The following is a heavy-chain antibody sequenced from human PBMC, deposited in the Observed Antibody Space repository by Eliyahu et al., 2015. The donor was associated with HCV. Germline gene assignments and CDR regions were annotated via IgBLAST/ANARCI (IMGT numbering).Heavy chain of an antibody. V-gene: IGHV1-2*02. CDR2: INPNSGGT. CDR1: GYTFXGXY. Sequence: QVQLVQSGXEXKKPGASVKVSCKASGYTFXGXYMHWVRQAPGQGLEWMGWINPNSGGTNYAQKFQGRVTMTRDTSISTAYMELSRLRSDDTAVYYCAREIFGVVTSYYGMDVWGQGTTVTVSS. D-gene: IGHD3-3*01. J-gene: IGHJ6*02. CDR3: AREIFGVVTSYYGMDV.